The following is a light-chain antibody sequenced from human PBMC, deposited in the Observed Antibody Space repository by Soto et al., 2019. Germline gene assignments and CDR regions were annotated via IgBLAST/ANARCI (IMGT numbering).Light chain of an antibody. V-gene: IGKV3-15*01. CDR3: QQSSSSPIT. J-gene: IGKJ1*01. Sequence: EKVMTQSPGSLSVSPGERAALSCRASQSVGSNLAWYQRKPGQAPRLLIYGASTRATGIPSRFSGSGSGTEFTLTISRLEPEDFAVYYCQQSSSSPITFGQGTKVDIK. CDR2: GAS. CDR1: QSVGSN.